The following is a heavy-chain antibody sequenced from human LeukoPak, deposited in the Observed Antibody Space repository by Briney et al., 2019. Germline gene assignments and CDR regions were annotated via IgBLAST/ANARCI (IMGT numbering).Heavy chain of an antibody. J-gene: IGHJ5*02. CDR3: ARGIDRGFGSGFDP. D-gene: IGHD3-10*01. Sequence: GGSLRLSCAASGFTFTNYWLHWVRQDPGKGLVWVSRINSDGSSTSYADSVKGRFTISRDNAKNTLYLQMNSLRAEDTAVYYCARGIDRGFGSGFDPWGQGTLVTVSS. V-gene: IGHV3-74*01. CDR2: INSDGSST. CDR1: GFTFTNYW.